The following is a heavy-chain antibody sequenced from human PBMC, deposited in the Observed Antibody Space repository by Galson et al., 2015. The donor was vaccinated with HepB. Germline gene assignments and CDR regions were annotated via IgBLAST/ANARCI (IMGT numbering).Heavy chain of an antibody. CDR2: IRSSSSTI. V-gene: IGHV3-48*01. Sequence: SLRLSCAASGFTFSSYSMNWVRQAPGKGLEWVSYIRSSSSTIYYADSVKGRFTISRDNAKNSLYLQMNSLRAEDTAVYYCASGLRYYYDSSGYYFFDYWGQGTLVTVSS. CDR1: GFTFSSYS. CDR3: ASGLRYYYDSSGYYFFDY. J-gene: IGHJ4*02. D-gene: IGHD3-22*01.